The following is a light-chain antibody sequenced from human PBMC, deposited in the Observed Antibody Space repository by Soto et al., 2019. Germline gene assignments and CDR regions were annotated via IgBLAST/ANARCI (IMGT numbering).Light chain of an antibody. CDR1: SGDIGVFSH. Sequence: QSALSQPASVSGSPGQSITISCTGTSGDIGVFSHVSWYQHLPGKAPKLMIYEVSNRPSGVSNRFSGSKSGNTASLTISGLQAEDEADYYCSSYTRSDTLAFGGGTKLTVL. J-gene: IGLJ2*01. CDR2: EVS. CDR3: SSYTRSDTLA. V-gene: IGLV2-14*01.